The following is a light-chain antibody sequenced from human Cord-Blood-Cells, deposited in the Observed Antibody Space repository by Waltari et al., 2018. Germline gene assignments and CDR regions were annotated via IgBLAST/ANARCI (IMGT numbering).Light chain of an antibody. CDR1: WSISSY. Sequence: DIPVTQARSSLSASVGERGSITCRASWSISSYLNWYQQKPGKAPTLLFYAASSWQSGVPSRFSGSGSGTDFTLTISSLQPEDFATYYCQQSYSTPYTFGQGTKLEIK. V-gene: IGKV1-39*01. CDR2: AAS. CDR3: QQSYSTPYT. J-gene: IGKJ2*01.